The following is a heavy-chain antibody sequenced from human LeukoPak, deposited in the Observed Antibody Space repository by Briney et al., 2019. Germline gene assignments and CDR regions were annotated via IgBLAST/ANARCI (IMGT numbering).Heavy chain of an antibody. CDR1: GYTFTGYY. CDR3: ARSPYDYVWGSYRFRDKDYFDY. J-gene: IGHJ4*02. D-gene: IGHD3-16*02. CDR2: INPNSGGT. V-gene: IGHV1-2*02. Sequence: ASVKVSCKASGYTFTGYYMHWVRRAPGQGLEWMGWINPNSGGTNYAQKFQGRVTMTRDTSISTAYMELSRLRSDDTAVYYCARSPYDYVWGSYRFRDKDYFDYWGQGTLVTVSS.